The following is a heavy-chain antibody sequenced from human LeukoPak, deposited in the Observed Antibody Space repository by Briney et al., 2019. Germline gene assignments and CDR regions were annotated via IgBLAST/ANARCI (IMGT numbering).Heavy chain of an antibody. V-gene: IGHV4-38-2*02. J-gene: IGHJ4*02. Sequence: SETLSLTCTVSGYSISSGYYWGWIRQPPGKGLEWIGSIYHSGSTYYNPSLKSRLTISADTSKNQFSLRLSSVTAADTAVYYCARQPIVPGTRDGTDYWGQGTLVTVSS. D-gene: IGHD5-24*01. CDR3: ARQPIVPGTRDGTDY. CDR2: IYHSGST. CDR1: GYSISSGYY.